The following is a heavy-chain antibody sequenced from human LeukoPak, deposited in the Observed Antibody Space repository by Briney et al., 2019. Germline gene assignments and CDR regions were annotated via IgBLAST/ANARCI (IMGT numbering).Heavy chain of an antibody. D-gene: IGHD3-3*01. Sequence: GGSLRLSCAASGFTFSSYSMNWVRQAPGKGLEWVSSISSSSSYIYYADSVKGRFTISRDNAKNSLYLQMNSLRGEDTAVYYCRSSARGKGAFDIWGQGTKVIVS. CDR1: GFTFSSYS. J-gene: IGHJ3*02. CDR2: ISSSSSYI. V-gene: IGHV3-21*01. CDR3: RSSARGKGAFDI.